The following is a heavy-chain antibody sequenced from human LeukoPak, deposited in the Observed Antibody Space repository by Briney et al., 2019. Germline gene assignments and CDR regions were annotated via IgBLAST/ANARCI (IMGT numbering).Heavy chain of an antibody. D-gene: IGHD2-15*01. CDR2: IYFSGST. J-gene: IGHJ5*02. V-gene: IGHV4-39*07. CDR1: GGSISYSNSY. CDR3: ARASCGGGTCYDSRGWFDP. Sequence: ETSETLSLTCTVSGGSISYSNSYWGWIRQPPGKGLEWIGNIYFSGSTYYKQSLKSRVTISVDTSKNQFSLKLRSVTAADTAVYYCARASCGGGTCYDSRGWFDPWGQGTLVTVSS.